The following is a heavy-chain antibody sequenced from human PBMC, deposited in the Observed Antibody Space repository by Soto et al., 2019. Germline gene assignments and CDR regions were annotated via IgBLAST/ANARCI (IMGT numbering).Heavy chain of an antibody. CDR2: ISGSGGST. D-gene: IGHD7-27*01. Sequence: EVPLLESGGGLVQPGGSLRLSCAASGFTFSSYAMSWVRQAPGKGLEWVSVISGSGGSTYYADSVKGRFTISRDNSKNTLYPQMNSLRAEDTAVYYCAKRNWGGWYFDLWGRGTLVTVSS. V-gene: IGHV3-23*01. J-gene: IGHJ2*01. CDR1: GFTFSSYA. CDR3: AKRNWGGWYFDL.